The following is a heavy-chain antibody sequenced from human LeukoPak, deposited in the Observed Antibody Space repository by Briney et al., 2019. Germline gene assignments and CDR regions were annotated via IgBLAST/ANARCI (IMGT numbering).Heavy chain of an antibody. V-gene: IGHV3-74*01. J-gene: IGHJ3*01. D-gene: IGHD4-17*01. CDR1: GFTFSSYW. CDR3: ARDRWGNYGDYAAFDL. Sequence: GGSLRLSCADSGFTFSSYWMDWVRQAPEKGLVWVSRINSDGNNTTYADSVKGRFTISRDNAKNMLYLQMNSLTAEDTAVYYCARDRWGNYGDYAAFDLWGQGTMVTVSP. CDR2: INSDGNNT.